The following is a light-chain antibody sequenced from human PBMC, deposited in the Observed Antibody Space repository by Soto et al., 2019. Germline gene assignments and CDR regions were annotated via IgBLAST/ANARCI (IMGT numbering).Light chain of an antibody. CDR3: SSFTSSSSLPYV. CDR2: DVT. J-gene: IGLJ1*01. CDR1: GSDVGGYDY. Sequence: QSALTQPASVSGSPGQSITISCTGSGSDVGGYDYVSWYQQHPGKVPKLMMYDVTNRPSGVSNRFSGSKSGNTASLTISGLQAEDEADYYCSSFTSSSSLPYVFGTGTKLTVL. V-gene: IGLV2-14*03.